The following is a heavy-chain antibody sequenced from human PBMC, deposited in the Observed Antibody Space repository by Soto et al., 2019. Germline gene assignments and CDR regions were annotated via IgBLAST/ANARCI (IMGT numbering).Heavy chain of an antibody. CDR2: TYYRSKWYN. CDR1: GDSVSSNSAA. J-gene: IGHJ6*03. V-gene: IGHV6-1*01. D-gene: IGHD2-2*01. Sequence: KQSQTLSLTCAISGDSVSSNSAAWNWIRQSPSRGLEWLGRTYYRSKWYNDYAVSVKSRITINPDTSKNQFSLQLNSVTPEDTAVYYCARVMSSSFGRYYYYYMDVWGKGTTVTVSS. CDR3: ARVMSSSFGRYYYYYMDV.